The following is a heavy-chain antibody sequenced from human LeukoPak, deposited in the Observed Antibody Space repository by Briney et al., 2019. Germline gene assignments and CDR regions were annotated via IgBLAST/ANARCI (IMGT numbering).Heavy chain of an antibody. V-gene: IGHV4-31*11. J-gene: IGHJ6*02. Sequence: PSETLSLTCAVYGGSFSGYYWSWIRQHPGKGLEWIGYIHYSGSTFYNPSLKGRIIISVDTSKNQFSLKLSSVTAADTAVYYCARLFGSGSPAYFYYYYGMDVWGQGTTVTVSS. CDR1: GGSFSGYY. D-gene: IGHD3-10*01. CDR2: IHYSGST. CDR3: ARLFGSGSPAYFYYYYGMDV.